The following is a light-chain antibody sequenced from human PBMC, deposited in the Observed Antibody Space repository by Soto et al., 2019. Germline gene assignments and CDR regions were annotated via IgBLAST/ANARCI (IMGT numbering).Light chain of an antibody. CDR1: QSVSSSY. Sequence: EIVLTQSPGTLSLSPGERATLSCRASQSVSSSYLAWYQQKPGQAPRLLIYGASGRATGIPARFSGSGSGTDFTLTISRLEPEDFSVYYCQQYGSSPPFPFGGGTKVEIK. V-gene: IGKV3-20*01. CDR3: QQYGSSPPFP. J-gene: IGKJ4*01. CDR2: GAS.